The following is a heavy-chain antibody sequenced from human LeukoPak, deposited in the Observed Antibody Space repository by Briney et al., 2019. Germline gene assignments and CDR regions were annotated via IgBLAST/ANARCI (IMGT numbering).Heavy chain of an antibody. CDR3: AKTWAAAIPGTIDY. CDR1: GFTFSSYA. V-gene: IGHV3-23*01. D-gene: IGHD2-2*02. J-gene: IGHJ4*02. Sequence: PGGSLRLSCAASGFTFSSYAMSWVRQAPGKGLEWVSAISGSGGSTYYADSVEGRFTISRDNSKNTLYLQMNSLRAEDTAVYYCAKTWAAAIPGTIDYWDQGTLVTVSS. CDR2: ISGSGGST.